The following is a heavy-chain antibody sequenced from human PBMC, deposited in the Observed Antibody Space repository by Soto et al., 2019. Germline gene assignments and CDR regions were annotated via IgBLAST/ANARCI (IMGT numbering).Heavy chain of an antibody. V-gene: IGHV5-10-1*01. J-gene: IGHJ6*02. CDR3: ARHRGGSYYAPYYYGMDV. CDR1: GYSFTSYW. Sequence: GESLKISCKGSGYSFTSYWISWVRQMPGKGLEWMGRIDPSDSYTNYSPSFQGHVTISADKSISTAYLQWSSLKASDTDMYYCARHRGGSYYAPYYYGMDVWGQGTTVTVSS. D-gene: IGHD1-26*01. CDR2: IDPSDSYT.